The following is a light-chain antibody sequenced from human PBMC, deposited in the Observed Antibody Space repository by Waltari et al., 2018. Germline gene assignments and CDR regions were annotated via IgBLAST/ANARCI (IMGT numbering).Light chain of an antibody. Sequence: QSALTQPASVSGSPGQSITISCTGTSSDVGNDNFVSWYQHHPGQAPKLIIYEVIKRPPGRSRRFSGSKSGNTATLTISGLQAEDEADYYCCSYTSSSTFIFGTGTKVTVL. J-gene: IGLJ1*01. CDR2: EVI. CDR1: SSDVGNDNF. CDR3: CSYTSSSTFI. V-gene: IGLV2-23*02.